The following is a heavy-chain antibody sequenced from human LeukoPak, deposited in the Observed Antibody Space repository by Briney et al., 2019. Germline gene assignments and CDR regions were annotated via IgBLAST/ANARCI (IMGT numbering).Heavy chain of an antibody. V-gene: IGHV1-8*03. CDR3: ARGLTVRDWNYEDY. D-gene: IGHD1-7*01. CDR1: GYTFTSYD. Sequence: GASVKVSCKASGYTFTSYDINWVRQATGQGLEWMGWMNPNSGNTGYAQKFQGRVTITRNTSISTAYMELSSLRSEDTAVYYCARGLTVRDWNYEDYWGQGTLVTVSS. J-gene: IGHJ4*02. CDR2: MNPNSGNT.